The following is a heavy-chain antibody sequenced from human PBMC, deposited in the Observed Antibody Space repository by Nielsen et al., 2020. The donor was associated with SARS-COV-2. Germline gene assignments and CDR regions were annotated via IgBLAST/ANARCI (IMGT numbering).Heavy chain of an antibody. CDR3: ARDPIGGARPYYFDY. Sequence: GESLKISCAASGFTFDDYGMSWVRQAPGKVLELVSGINLNGGSTGYADSVKGRFTISRDNAKNSLYLQMNSLRAEDTALYHCARDPIGGARPYYFDYWGQGTLVTVSS. V-gene: IGHV3-20*01. CDR2: INLNGGST. CDR1: GFTFDDYG. J-gene: IGHJ4*02. D-gene: IGHD1-26*01.